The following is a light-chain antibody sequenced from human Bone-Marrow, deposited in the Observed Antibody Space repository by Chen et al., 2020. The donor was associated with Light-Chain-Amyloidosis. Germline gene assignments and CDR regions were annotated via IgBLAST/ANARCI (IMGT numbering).Light chain of an antibody. CDR3: CSYAGSTTYIV. V-gene: IGLV2-23*02. J-gene: IGLJ2*01. Sequence: QSALTQPASVSGSPGQSINISCTGTSRDVGSYNLVTWYQQHPGKAPKLMIFDVTKRPSGVSNRFSCSKSGNTASLTISGLQADDEADYYCCSYAGSTTYIVFGGGTKLTVL. CDR1: SRDVGSYNL. CDR2: DVT.